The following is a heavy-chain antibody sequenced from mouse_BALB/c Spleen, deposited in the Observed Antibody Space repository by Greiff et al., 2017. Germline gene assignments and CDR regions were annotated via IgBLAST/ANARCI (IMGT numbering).Heavy chain of an antibody. CDR3: ARSLYGNYRYFDV. CDR1: GFTFSSYT. Sequence: EVKVVESGGGLVKPGGSLKLSCAASGFTFSSYTMSWVRQTPEKRLEWVATISSGGGNTYYPDSVKGRFTISRDNAKNNLYLQMSSLRSEDTALYYCARSLYGNYRYFDVWGAGTTVTVSS. J-gene: IGHJ1*01. V-gene: IGHV5-9*03. CDR2: ISSGGGNT. D-gene: IGHD2-1*01.